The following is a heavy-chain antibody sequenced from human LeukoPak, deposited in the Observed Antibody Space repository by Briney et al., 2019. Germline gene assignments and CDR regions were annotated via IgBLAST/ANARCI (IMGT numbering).Heavy chain of an antibody. CDR1: GYTFTSYA. D-gene: IGHD3-10*01. V-gene: IGHV1-3*01. Sequence: ASVKVSCKASGYTFTSYAMHWVRQAPGQRLEWMGWINAGNGNTKYSQKFQGRVTITRDTSASTAYMELSSLRSEDTAVYYCVRTQPYFGELGFDYWGQGTLVTVSS. CDR2: INAGNGNT. CDR3: VRTQPYFGELGFDY. J-gene: IGHJ4*02.